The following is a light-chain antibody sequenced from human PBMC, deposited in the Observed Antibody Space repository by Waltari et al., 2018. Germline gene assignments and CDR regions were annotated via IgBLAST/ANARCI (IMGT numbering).Light chain of an antibody. V-gene: IGLV2-23*02. Sequence: QPALTQPASVSGSPGQSITISCTGTTDDVGTYKFVSWYQQHPGKAPKLIIYEVDQRPSGISNRFSGFKSGNTAALTISGLQIEDEADYYCCSFVTGDTWVFGGGTKVAVL. CDR1: TDDVGTYKF. CDR3: CSFVTGDTWV. J-gene: IGLJ3*02. CDR2: EVD.